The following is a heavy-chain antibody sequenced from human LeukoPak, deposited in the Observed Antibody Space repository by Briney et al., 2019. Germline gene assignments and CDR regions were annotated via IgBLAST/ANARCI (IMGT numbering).Heavy chain of an antibody. CDR1: GFTFSFYE. CDR3: ARVQQPSGIQGYYYGMDV. Sequence: GGSLRLSCAASGFTFSFYEMKWVRQAPGKGLECVSYISSGGGTTYYADSVKGRFTISRDNAKNSLYLQMNSLRAEDTAVYHCARVQQPSGIQGYYYGMDVWGQGTTVTVSS. V-gene: IGHV3-48*03. D-gene: IGHD6-13*01. J-gene: IGHJ6*02. CDR2: ISSGGGTT.